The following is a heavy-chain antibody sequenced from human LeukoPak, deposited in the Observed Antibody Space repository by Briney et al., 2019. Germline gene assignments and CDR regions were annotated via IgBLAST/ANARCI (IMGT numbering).Heavy chain of an antibody. CDR3: ARDEGRTIFGVVIGGYLDY. CDR1: GFTFSSYG. D-gene: IGHD3-3*01. Sequence: GGSLRLSCAASGFTFSSYGMHWVRQAPGKGLEWVAVIWYDGSNKYYADSVKGRFTISRDNSKNTLYLQMNSLRAEDTAVYYCARDEGRTIFGVVIGGYLDYWGQGTLVTVSS. V-gene: IGHV3-33*01. J-gene: IGHJ4*02. CDR2: IWYDGSNK.